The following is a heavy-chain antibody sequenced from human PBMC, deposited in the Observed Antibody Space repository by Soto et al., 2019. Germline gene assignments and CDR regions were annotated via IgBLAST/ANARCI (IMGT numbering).Heavy chain of an antibody. CDR2: INRSGGST. J-gene: IGHJ4*02. CDR1: GYTFTSYY. D-gene: IGHD2-8*01. Sequence: QVQLVQSGAEVKKPGASVKISCKASGYTFTSYYMHWVRQAPGQGLEGMGIINRSGGSTNYAQKLQGKVAMTRDTSTSTVYMELNSLRSEDTAVYYCAIPPYPECINAVCYPLDYWGQGTLVTVSS. V-gene: IGHV1-46*03. CDR3: AIPPYPECINAVCYPLDY.